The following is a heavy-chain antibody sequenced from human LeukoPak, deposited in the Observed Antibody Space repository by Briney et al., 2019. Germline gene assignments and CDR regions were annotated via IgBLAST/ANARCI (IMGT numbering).Heavy chain of an antibody. V-gene: IGHV1-24*01. CDR3: ATGWGIAARPAAFDI. CDR1: GYTLTELS. D-gene: IGHD6-6*01. Sequence: ASVKVSCKVSGYTLTELSMHWVRQAPGKGLEWVGGFDPEDGETIYAQKFQGRVTMTEDTSTDTAYMELSSLRSEDTAVYYCATGWGIAARPAAFDIWGQGTMVTVSS. J-gene: IGHJ3*02. CDR2: FDPEDGET.